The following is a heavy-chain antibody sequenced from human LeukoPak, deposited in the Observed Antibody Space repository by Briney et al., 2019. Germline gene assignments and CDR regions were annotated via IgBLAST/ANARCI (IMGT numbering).Heavy chain of an antibody. V-gene: IGHV3-21*01. J-gene: IGHJ4*02. CDR2: ISGNSVYI. D-gene: IGHD1-14*01. CDR3: ARGETTGDKPGFDF. CDR1: GFTFSSQS. Sequence: GGSLRLSCAVSGFTFSSQSINWVRQAPGVGLEWVSSISGNSVYIYYSDSVRGRFTISRDNSKNSLYLQMNSLRVEDTAIYYCARGETTGDKPGFDFWGQGALVTVSS.